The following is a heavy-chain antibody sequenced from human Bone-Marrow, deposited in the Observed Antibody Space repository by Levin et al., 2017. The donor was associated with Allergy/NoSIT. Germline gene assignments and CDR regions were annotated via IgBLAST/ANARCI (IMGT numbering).Heavy chain of an antibody. V-gene: IGHV3-30*14. J-gene: IGHJ4*02. Sequence: AGGSLRLSCAASGFTFSDFPMHWVRQAPGKGLEWVAAISYDGSNKFYADSVRGRFTISRDNSKNTLYFQMNSLRPEDTAVYYCARGRNTVTGSFFDCWGQGSLVTASS. CDR3: ARGRNTVTGSFFDC. CDR2: ISYDGSNK. CDR1: GFTFSDFP. D-gene: IGHD4-17*01.